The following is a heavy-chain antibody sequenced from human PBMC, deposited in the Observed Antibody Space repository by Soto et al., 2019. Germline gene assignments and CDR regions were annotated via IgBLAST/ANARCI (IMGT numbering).Heavy chain of an antibody. CDR2: IKRDGSEK. Sequence: GESLRLSCTASGFMFGSYWMTWVRHVPGKGLQWVANIKRDGSEKYYVDFVKGRFTISRDNADNSVFLDMNNLRVDDTATYYCARVRATDYEIDYWGQGALVTVSS. J-gene: IGHJ4*02. CDR3: ARVRATDYEIDY. V-gene: IGHV3-7*03. D-gene: IGHD4-17*01. CDR1: GFMFGSYW.